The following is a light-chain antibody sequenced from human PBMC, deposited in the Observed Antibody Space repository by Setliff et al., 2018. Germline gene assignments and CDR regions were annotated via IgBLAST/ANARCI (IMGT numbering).Light chain of an antibody. CDR2: GNN. V-gene: IGLV1-40*01. CDR1: SSNIGTGYD. Sequence: QSALTQPPSVSGAPGQRVTISCAGRSSNIGTGYDVHWYQQLPGTAPNLLIYGNNIRPSGVPDRFSGSQSGTSASLAITGLHSEDEADYYCQSYDSSLSAYVFGTGTKVTVL. CDR3: QSYDSSLSAYV. J-gene: IGLJ1*01.